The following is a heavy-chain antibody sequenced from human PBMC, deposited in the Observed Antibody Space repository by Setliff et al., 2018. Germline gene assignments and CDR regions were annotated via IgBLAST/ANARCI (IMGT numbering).Heavy chain of an antibody. CDR3: VKDVVGYSSTWPKRDYFDY. CDR1: GFTFNTYA. J-gene: IGHJ4*02. Sequence: TGGSLRLSCAASGFTFNTYAMIWVRQPPGKGLEWVSSISDTALGIYYADSVRGRFTISRDNSKKTLYLQMNSLRAEDTAVYYCVKDVVGYSSTWPKRDYFDYWGQGIVVTVSS. CDR2: ISDTALGI. V-gene: IGHV3-23*01. D-gene: IGHD6-13*01.